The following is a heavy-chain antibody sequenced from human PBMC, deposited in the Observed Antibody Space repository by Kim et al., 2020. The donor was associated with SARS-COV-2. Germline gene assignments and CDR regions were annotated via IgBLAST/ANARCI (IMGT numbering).Heavy chain of an antibody. D-gene: IGHD6-19*01. CDR1: GGSISSYY. CDR2: IYYSGST. Sequence: SETLSLTCTVSGGSISSYYWSWIRQPPGKGLEWIGYIYYSGSTNYNPSLKSRVTISVDTSKNQFSLKLSSVTAADTAVYYCARVIRGQWLVPWGQGTLVTVSS. V-gene: IGHV4-59*01. CDR3: ARVIRGQWLVP. J-gene: IGHJ5*02.